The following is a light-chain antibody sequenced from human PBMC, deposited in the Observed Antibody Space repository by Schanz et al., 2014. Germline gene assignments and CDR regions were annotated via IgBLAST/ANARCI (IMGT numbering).Light chain of an antibody. Sequence: EIVVTQSPGTLSVSPGERATLSCRASQTVSSNLAWYQQKPGQAPKLLIYGASTRVTGIPDRFSGSGSGTEFTLSITRLEPEDFAVYYCQHAGTSFMYTFGQGTRVE. V-gene: IGKV3-20*01. CDR1: QTVSSN. CDR2: GAS. CDR3: QHAGTSFMYT. J-gene: IGKJ2*01.